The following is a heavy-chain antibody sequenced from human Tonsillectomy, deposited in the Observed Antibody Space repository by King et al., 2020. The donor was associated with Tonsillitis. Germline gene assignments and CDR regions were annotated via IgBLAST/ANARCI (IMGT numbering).Heavy chain of an antibody. V-gene: IGHV4-34*01. CDR1: GGSFSSYS. Sequence: VQLQQWGAGLLKPSETLSLTCAVYGGSFSSYSWSWIRQPPGKGLEWIGEIDHSGSTNYSPSLKSRVTISVDTSKNQFSLKLSAVTAADTAVYYCASTDYYFEYWGQGILVTVSS. J-gene: IGHJ4*02. CDR3: ASTDYYFEY. CDR2: IDHSGST.